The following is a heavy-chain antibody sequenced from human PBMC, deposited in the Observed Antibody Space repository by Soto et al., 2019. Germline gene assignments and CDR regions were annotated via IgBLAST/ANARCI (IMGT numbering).Heavy chain of an antibody. CDR1: GYGFTSYW. CDR2: IYPGDSDT. CDR3: VSTYSSGWTRDYYYYGMDV. V-gene: IGHV5-51*01. D-gene: IGHD6-19*01. Sequence: GESLKISCKGSGYGFTSYWIGWVRQMPGKGLEWMGIIYPGDSDTRYSPSFQGQVTISADKSISTAYLQWSSLKASDTAMYYCVSTYSSGWTRDYYYYGMDVWGQGTTVTVSS. J-gene: IGHJ6*02.